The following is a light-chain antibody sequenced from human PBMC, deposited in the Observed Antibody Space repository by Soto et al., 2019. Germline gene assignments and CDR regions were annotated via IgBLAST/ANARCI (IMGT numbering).Light chain of an antibody. CDR3: QQYGNSPRT. CDR1: QSVSSIY. Sequence: EIVLTQSPGTLSLSPGERATLSCRASQSVSSIYLAWYQQKPGQAPRLLIYGASSRATGIPDRFCGSGSGTDFTLTISRLEPEDFAVYYCQQYGNSPRTFGQGTKVDIK. V-gene: IGKV3-20*01. CDR2: GAS. J-gene: IGKJ1*01.